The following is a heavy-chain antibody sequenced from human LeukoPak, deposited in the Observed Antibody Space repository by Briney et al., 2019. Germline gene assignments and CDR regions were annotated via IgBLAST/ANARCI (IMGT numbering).Heavy chain of an antibody. J-gene: IGHJ4*02. V-gene: IGHV4-39*01. CDR3: ARSYDSSGYYFDY. CDR2: IYYSGST. CDR1: GGSISSSSYY. Sequence: SETLSLTCTVSGGSISSSSYYWGWIRQPPGKGLAWIGNIYYSGSTYYNPSLKSRVTISVDTSRNQFSLKLSSVTAADTAVYYCARSYDSSGYYFDYWGQGTLVTVSS. D-gene: IGHD3-22*01.